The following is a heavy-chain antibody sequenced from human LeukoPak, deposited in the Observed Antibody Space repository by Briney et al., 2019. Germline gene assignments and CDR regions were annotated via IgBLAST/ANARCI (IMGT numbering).Heavy chain of an antibody. V-gene: IGHV3-21*01. D-gene: IGHD3-3*01. CDR3: VRVFLDTDPDY. CDR2: ISGSGGST. CDR1: GFTFSSYS. J-gene: IGHJ4*02. Sequence: PGGSLRLSCAASGFTFSSYSMNWVRQAPGKGLEWVSAISGSGGSTYYADSVKGRFTISRDNAKNSLYLQMNSLRAEDTAVYYCVRVFLDTDPDYWGQGTLVTVSS.